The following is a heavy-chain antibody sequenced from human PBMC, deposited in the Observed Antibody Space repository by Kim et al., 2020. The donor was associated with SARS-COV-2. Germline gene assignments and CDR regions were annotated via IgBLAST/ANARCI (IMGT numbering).Heavy chain of an antibody. J-gene: IGHJ6*02. CDR3: ARHRKRGYGMDV. Sequence: NYSPSFQGHVTISADKSISTAYLQWSSLKASDTAMYYCARHRKRGYGMDVWGQGTTVTVSS. V-gene: IGHV5-10-1*01.